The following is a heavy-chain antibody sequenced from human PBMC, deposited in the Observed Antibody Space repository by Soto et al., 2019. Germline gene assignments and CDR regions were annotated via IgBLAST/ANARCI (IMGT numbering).Heavy chain of an antibody. CDR2: INHSGST. Sequence: QVQLQQWGAGLLKPSETLSLTCAVYGGSFSGYYWSWIRQPPGKGLEWIGEINHSGSTNYNPSLKSRVTISVDTSKNQFSLKLSSVTAADTAVYYCARRSPYDFWSGYYTGTYDYWGQGTLVTVSS. D-gene: IGHD3-3*01. CDR1: GGSFSGYY. CDR3: ARRSPYDFWSGYYTGTYDY. J-gene: IGHJ4*02. V-gene: IGHV4-34*01.